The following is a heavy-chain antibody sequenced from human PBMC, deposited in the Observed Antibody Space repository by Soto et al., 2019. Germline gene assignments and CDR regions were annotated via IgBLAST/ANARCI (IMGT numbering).Heavy chain of an antibody. CDR3: ARGSYCSGGSCYLSEYFQH. CDR2: ISYDGSNK. D-gene: IGHD2-15*01. Sequence: VAVISYDGSNKYYADSVKGRFTISRDNSKNTLYLQMNSLRAEDTAVYYCARGSYCSGGSCYLSEYFQHWGQGTLVTVSS. J-gene: IGHJ1*01. V-gene: IGHV3-30-3*01.